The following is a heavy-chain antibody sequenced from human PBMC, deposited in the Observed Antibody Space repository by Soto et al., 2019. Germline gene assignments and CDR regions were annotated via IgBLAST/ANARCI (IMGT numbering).Heavy chain of an antibody. V-gene: IGHV4-30-2*01. J-gene: IGHJ4*02. CDR2: IYHSGTS. CDR3: AKGAGGYSWRSPTFDY. Sequence: PSETLSLTCAVSGDSISSGGFSWSWIRQPPGKGLEWIGYIYHSGTSFYNPSLKSRVTISVDGSKNQFSLKVKSVTAEDTAIYYCAKGAGGYSWRSPTFDYWGQGTLVTVS. CDR1: GDSISSGGFS. D-gene: IGHD5-18*01.